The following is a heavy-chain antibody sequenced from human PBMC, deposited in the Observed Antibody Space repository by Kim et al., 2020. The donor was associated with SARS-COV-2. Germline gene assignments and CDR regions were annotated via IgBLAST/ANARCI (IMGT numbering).Heavy chain of an antibody. J-gene: IGHJ6*01. Sequence: GGSLRLSCAASGFTFDDYAMHWVRQAPGKGLEWVSGISWNSGSIGYADSVKGRFTISRDNAKNSLYLQMNSLRAEGTVLYYCAKGGSGWHYYYYGMDVWG. CDR2: ISWNSGSI. CDR3: AKGGSGWHYYYYGMDV. V-gene: IGHV3-9*01. D-gene: IGHD6-19*01. CDR1: GFTFDDYA.